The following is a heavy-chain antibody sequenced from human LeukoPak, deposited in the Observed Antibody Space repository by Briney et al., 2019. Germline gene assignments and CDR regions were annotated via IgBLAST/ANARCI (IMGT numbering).Heavy chain of an antibody. D-gene: IGHD3-3*01. V-gene: IGHV3-23*01. CDR2: ISGSGGST. CDR3: ARVYYDFWSGYH. CDR1: GFTFSSYA. J-gene: IGHJ5*02. Sequence: GGFLRLPCAASGFTFSSYAMSWVRQAPGKGLEWVSAISGSGGSTYYADSVKGRFTISRDNSKNTLYLQMNSLRAEDTAVYYCARVYYDFWSGYHWGQGTLVTVSS.